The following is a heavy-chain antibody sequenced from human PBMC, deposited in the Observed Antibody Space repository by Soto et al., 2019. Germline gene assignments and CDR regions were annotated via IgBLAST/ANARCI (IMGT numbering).Heavy chain of an antibody. J-gene: IGHJ5*02. CDR1: GGSISSGGYS. V-gene: IGHV4-31*03. Sequence: QVQLQESGPGLVKPSQTLSLTCTVSGGSISSGGYSLSWFRQHPGKGLEWIGYIYYSGSTYYNPSLKSRVTISVYTVKNHFSLKLSSVTAADTAVYYCAIGKLRFWFDPWGQGTLVTVSS. D-gene: IGHD5-18*01. CDR2: IYYSGST. CDR3: AIGKLRFWFDP.